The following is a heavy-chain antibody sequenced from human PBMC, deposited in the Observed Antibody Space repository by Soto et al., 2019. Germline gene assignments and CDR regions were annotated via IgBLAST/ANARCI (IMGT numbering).Heavy chain of an antibody. V-gene: IGHV4-59*01. CDR2: IYYSGST. CDR1: GGSISIYY. D-gene: IGHD6-19*01. J-gene: IGHJ4*02. CDR3: ARVSSGWAYDY. Sequence: SETLSLTCTVSGGSISIYYWSWIRQPPGKGLEWIGYIYYSGSTNYNPSLKSRVTISVDTSKNQFSLKLSSVTAADTAVYYCARVSSGWAYDYWGKGTLVTVSS.